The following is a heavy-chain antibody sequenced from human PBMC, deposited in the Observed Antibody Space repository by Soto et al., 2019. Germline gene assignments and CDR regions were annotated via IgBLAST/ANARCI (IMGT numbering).Heavy chain of an antibody. Sequence: QVQLVESGGGVVQPGRSLRLSCAASGFTFSSYAMHWVRQAPGKGLEWVAVISYDGSNKYYADSVKGRFTISRDNSKNTLYLQMYSLTAEYTAVYYCARDLKVAATGGYWGQGTLVTVSS. J-gene: IGHJ4*02. V-gene: IGHV3-30-3*01. CDR2: ISYDGSNK. CDR3: ARDLKVAATGGY. D-gene: IGHD6-25*01. CDR1: GFTFSSYA.